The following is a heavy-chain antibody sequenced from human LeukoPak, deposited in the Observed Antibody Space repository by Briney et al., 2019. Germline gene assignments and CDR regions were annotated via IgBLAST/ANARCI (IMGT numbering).Heavy chain of an antibody. Sequence: SETLSLTCTVSGYSISSGYYWGWIRQPPGKGLEWIGYIYYSGSTNYNPSLKSRVTISVDTSKNQFSLKLSSVTAADTAVYYCARDEQWLVLDYWGQGTLVTVSS. CDR1: GYSISSGYY. J-gene: IGHJ4*02. D-gene: IGHD6-19*01. CDR3: ARDEQWLVLDY. CDR2: IYYSGST. V-gene: IGHV4-61*01.